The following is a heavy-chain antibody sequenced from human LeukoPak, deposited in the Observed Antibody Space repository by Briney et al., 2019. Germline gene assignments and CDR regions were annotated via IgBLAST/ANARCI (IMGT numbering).Heavy chain of an antibody. V-gene: IGHV3-7*03. CDR3: ARYLYYDSSDYYPEATGFDY. CDR2: IKEDGSEK. Sequence: GGSLRLSCAASGFTFSSYWITWVRQAPGKGLEWVANIKEDGSEKYYVDSVKGRFTISRDNAKNSLYLQMNSLRAEDTALYYCARYLYYDSSDYYPEATGFDYWGQGTLVTVSS. CDR1: GFTFSSYW. J-gene: IGHJ4*02. D-gene: IGHD3-22*01.